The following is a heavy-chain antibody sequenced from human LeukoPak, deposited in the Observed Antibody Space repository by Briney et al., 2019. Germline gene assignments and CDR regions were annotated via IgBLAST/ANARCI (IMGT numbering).Heavy chain of an antibody. Sequence: GWSVRLSCTASGFTFSSYDMHWVRQAPGRGLEWVAVIWYDGSDKHYADSVKGRFTISRDDSKNTLYLQMNSLRAEDTAVYYCARGSSSWYYFDYWGQGTLVTVSS. J-gene: IGHJ4*02. D-gene: IGHD6-13*01. V-gene: IGHV3-33*01. CDR1: GFTFSSYD. CDR2: IWYDGSDK. CDR3: ARGSSSWYYFDY.